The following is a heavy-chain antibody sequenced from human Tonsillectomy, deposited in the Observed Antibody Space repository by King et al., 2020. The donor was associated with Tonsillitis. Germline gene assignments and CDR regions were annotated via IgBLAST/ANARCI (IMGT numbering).Heavy chain of an antibody. Sequence: QLVQSGAEVKKPGASVKVSCKASGYTFTSYGISWVRQAPGQGLEWMGWISAYNGNTNYAQKLQGRVTMTPDTSTSTAYMELRSLRSDDTAVYYCARDPGCSGGSCYSEYWYFDLWGRGTLVTVSS. D-gene: IGHD2-15*01. CDR2: ISAYNGNT. V-gene: IGHV1-18*01. J-gene: IGHJ2*01. CDR3: ARDPGCSGGSCYSEYWYFDL. CDR1: GYTFTSYG.